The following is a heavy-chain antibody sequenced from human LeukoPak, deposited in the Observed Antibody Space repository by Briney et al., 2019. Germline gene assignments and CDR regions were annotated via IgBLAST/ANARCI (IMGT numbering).Heavy chain of an antibody. Sequence: GGSLRLSCAASGFSFDDYAMHWVRQVPGKGLEWVSLTRGDGGSTYYRDAVKGRFTISRDNSKKYLYLQMDSLGTEDTALYYCAKTRRDGYTYDYWGQGTLVTVSS. J-gene: IGHJ4*02. V-gene: IGHV3-43*02. CDR2: TRGDGGST. CDR3: AKTRRDGYTYDY. CDR1: GFSFDDYA. D-gene: IGHD5-24*01.